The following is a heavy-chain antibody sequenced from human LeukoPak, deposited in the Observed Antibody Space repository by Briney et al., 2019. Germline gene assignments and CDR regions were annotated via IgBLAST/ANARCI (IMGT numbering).Heavy chain of an antibody. CDR3: ARHSSSFLDY. J-gene: IGHJ4*02. CDR2: IYYSVGT. V-gene: IGHV4-59*08. Sequence: SETLSLTCTVSGVAISIDYWSWSRGPPGKGLWRIWYIYYSVGTNYNPSLKSRVTISVHTSNNPFSLQLSSVTAADTAVYYCARHSSSFLDYWGQGTLVTVSS. D-gene: IGHD2/OR15-2a*01. CDR1: GVAISIDY.